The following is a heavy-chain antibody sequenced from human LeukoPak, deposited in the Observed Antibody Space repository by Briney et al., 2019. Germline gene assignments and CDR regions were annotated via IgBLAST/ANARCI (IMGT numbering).Heavy chain of an antibody. V-gene: IGHV4-39*01. J-gene: IGHJ4*02. CDR3: ASPFRAPGTIIVDPFDY. CDR1: GASINSGSNY. CDR2: IYYSGST. Sequence: SETLSLTCRVSGASINSGSNYWGWIRQPPGKGLEWIGSIYYSGSTYYNPSLKSRVTISVDTSKNQFSLKLSSVTAADTAVYYCASPFRAPGTIIVDPFDYWGQGTLVTVSS. D-gene: IGHD3-22*01.